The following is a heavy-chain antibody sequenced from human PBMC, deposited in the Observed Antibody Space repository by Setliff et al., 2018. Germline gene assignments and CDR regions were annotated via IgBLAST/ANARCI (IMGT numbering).Heavy chain of an antibody. CDR2: INQDGTGK. Sequence: PGGSLRLSCAASGFNFSSYAFNWVRQAPGKGLEWVANINQDGTGKYYVDSVKGRFTISRDNAKNSLSLQMDGLRAEDTAVYYCARSLRFLEWAPSVETHPLDYWGQGTLVTVSS. V-gene: IGHV3-7*01. J-gene: IGHJ4*02. D-gene: IGHD3-3*01. CDR1: GFNFSSYA. CDR3: ARSLRFLEWAPSVETHPLDY.